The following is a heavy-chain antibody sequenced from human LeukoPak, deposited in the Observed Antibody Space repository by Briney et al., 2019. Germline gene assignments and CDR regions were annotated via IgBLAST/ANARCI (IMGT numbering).Heavy chain of an antibody. CDR2: IGGGDVEI. J-gene: IGHJ4*02. V-gene: IGHV3-23*01. CDR3: GRGHRFCSGGNCNSPVDY. D-gene: IGHD2-15*01. CDR1: GFTFTNNA. Sequence: GGSLRLSCAMSGFTFTNNAMTWVRQAPGKGLEWVSTIGGGDVEIHYADSVKGRFTISRDNSKNTLYLQMNSLRAEDTAVYYCGRGHRFCSGGNCNSPVDYWGQGTLVTVSS.